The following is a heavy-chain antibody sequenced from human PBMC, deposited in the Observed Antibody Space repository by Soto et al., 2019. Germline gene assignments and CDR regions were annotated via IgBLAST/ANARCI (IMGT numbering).Heavy chain of an antibody. CDR3: AKAKDSSSWYPVYFKH. CDR1: GFTFSSYA. V-gene: IGHV3-23*01. CDR2: ISGSGGST. J-gene: IGHJ1*01. D-gene: IGHD6-13*01. Sequence: EVQLLESGGGLVQPGGSLRLSCAASGFTFSSYAMSWVRQAPGKGLEWVSAISGSGGSTYYADSVKGRFTISRDNSKNTLYLQMNSLRAEDTAVYYCAKAKDSSSWYPVYFKHWGQGTLVTVSS.